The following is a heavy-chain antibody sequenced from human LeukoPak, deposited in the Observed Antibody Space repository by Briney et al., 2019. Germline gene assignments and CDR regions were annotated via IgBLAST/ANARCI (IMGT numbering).Heavy chain of an antibody. V-gene: IGHV3-66*01. CDR2: IYSGGST. D-gene: IGHD3-10*01. CDR3: ARIPYYFGSGSYRKSDYMDV. Sequence: GGSLRLSCAASGFTVSSNYMNWVRQAPGKGLEWVSVIYSGGSTYYADSVKGRFTISRDNSKNTLYLQMSTLRAEDTAVYYCARIPYYFGSGSYRKSDYMDVWGKGTTVTISS. CDR1: GFTVSSNY. J-gene: IGHJ6*03.